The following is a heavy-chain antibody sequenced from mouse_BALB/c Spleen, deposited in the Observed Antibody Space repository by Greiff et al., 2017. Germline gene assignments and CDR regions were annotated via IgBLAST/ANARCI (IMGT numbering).Heavy chain of an antibody. CDR1: GYAFSSYW. D-gene: IGHD6-1*01. CDR2: IYPGDGDT. V-gene: IGHV1-80*01. CDR3: ARGGDPLFAY. J-gene: IGHJ3*01. Sequence: VQLVESGAELVRPGSSVKISCKASGYAFSSYWMNWVKQRPGQGLEWIGQIYPGDGDTNYNGKFKGKATLTADKSSSTAYMQLSSLTSEDSAVYFCARGGDPLFAYWGQGTLVTVSA.